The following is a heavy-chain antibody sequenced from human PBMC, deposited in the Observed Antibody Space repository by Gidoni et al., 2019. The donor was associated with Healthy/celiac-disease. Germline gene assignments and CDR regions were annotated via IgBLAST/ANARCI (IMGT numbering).Heavy chain of an antibody. J-gene: IGHJ4*02. V-gene: IGHV3-7*01. CDR1: GFTFSRYW. CDR2: IKQDGSEK. D-gene: IGHD3-9*01. CDR3: ARDSLLRYFDWPLAYYFDY. Sequence: EVQLVESGGGLVQPGGSLRLSCAASGFTFSRYWTSWVLQAPGKGLEWVANIKQDGSEKYYVDSVKGRFTISRDNAKNSLYLQMNSLRAEDTAVYYCARDSLLRYFDWPLAYYFDYWGQGTLVTVSS.